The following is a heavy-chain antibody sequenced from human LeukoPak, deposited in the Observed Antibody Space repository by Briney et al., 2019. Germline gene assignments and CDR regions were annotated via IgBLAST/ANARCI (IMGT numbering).Heavy chain of an antibody. CDR1: GFPFSSYW. CDR2: IKEEGSAK. D-gene: IGHD5-12*01. Sequence: GGSLRLSCAASGFPFSSYWMSWVRQAPGKGLEWVANIKEEGSAKYSVDSVKGRFTISRDNAKNTLYHQMNSLRAADTAVHDCARLWHGYGAYDLGWGEGTLVSVSS. V-gene: IGHV3-7*04. CDR3: ARLWHGYGAYDLG. J-gene: IGHJ4*02.